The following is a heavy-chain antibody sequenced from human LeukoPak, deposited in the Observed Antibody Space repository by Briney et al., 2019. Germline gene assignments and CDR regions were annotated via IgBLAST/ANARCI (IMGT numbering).Heavy chain of an antibody. J-gene: IGHJ4*02. D-gene: IGHD3-3*01. CDR3: ARDRAGPFGVVITNQDY. CDR2: IYYSGST. CDR1: GGSISSSSYY. Sequence: PSETLSLXCTVSGGSISSSSYYWGWIRQPPGKGLEWIGSIYYSGSTYYNPSLKSRVTISVDTSKNQFSLKLSSVTAADTAVYYCARDRAGPFGVVITNQDYWGQGTLVTVSS. V-gene: IGHV4-39*02.